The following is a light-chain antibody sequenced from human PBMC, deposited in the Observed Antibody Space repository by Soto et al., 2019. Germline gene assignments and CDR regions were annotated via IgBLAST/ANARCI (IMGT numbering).Light chain of an antibody. CDR1: SSDVGGYNY. J-gene: IGLJ2*01. V-gene: IGLV2-11*01. Sequence: QAVLTQPRSVSGSPGQSVTISCTGTSSDVGGYNYVSWYQHHPGKAPKLMIYDVSKRPSGVPDRFSGSKSDNTASLTISGLQAEDEADYYCCSYAGSYTYVIFGGGTKLTVL. CDR2: DVS. CDR3: CSYAGSYTYVI.